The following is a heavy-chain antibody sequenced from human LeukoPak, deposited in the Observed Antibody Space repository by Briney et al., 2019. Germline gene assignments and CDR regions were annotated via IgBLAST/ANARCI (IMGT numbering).Heavy chain of an antibody. CDR2: ISADGKNK. CDR3: ARDVGKDTITTEIAY. V-gene: IGHV3-30*04. J-gene: IGHJ4*02. D-gene: IGHD4-11*01. Sequence: GGSLRLSCAVSGFTFSSYSMPWVRQAPGKGLEWVAVISADGKNKNHADSVKGRFTISRDKSTLYLEMNDLRTEDTALYYCARDVGKDTITTEIAYWGQGTLVTVSS. CDR1: GFTFSSYS.